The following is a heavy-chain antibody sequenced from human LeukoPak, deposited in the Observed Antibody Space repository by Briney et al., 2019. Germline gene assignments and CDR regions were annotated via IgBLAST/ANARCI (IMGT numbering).Heavy chain of an antibody. V-gene: IGHV3-7*02. J-gene: IGHJ4*02. CDR1: GFTFSSYC. CDR2: IKQDGSEK. Sequence: GGSLRLSCAASGFTFSSYCMSWVRQAPGKGLEWVANIKQDGSEKYYVDSVKGRFTISRDNAKNSVYLQVNSLRAEDTAVYYCARTILGGAIDYWGQGTLVTVSS. CDR3: ARTILGGAIDY. D-gene: IGHD3-10*02.